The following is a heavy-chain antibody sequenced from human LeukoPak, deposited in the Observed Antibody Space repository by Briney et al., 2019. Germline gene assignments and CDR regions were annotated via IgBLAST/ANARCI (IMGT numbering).Heavy chain of an antibody. Sequence: PSQTLSLTCTVSGGSISSGSYYWSWIRQPAGKGLEWIGRIYTSGSTNYNPSLKSRVTISVDTSKNQFSLKLSSVTAADTAVYYCARDSWELYGAFDYWGQGTLVTVSS. J-gene: IGHJ4*02. V-gene: IGHV4-61*02. D-gene: IGHD1-26*01. CDR3: ARDSWELYGAFDY. CDR1: GGSISSGSYY. CDR2: IYTSGST.